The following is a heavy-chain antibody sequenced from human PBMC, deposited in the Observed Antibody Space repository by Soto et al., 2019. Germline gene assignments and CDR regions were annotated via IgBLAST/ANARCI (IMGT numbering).Heavy chain of an antibody. CDR3: AKEGETAFDI. J-gene: IGHJ3*02. V-gene: IGHV3-23*01. CDR1: GFTFSSYA. CDR2: ISGSGVST. D-gene: IGHD2-21*01. Sequence: GGSLRLSCAASGFTFSSYAMSWVRQAPGKGLDWVSAISGSGVSTYYADSVKGRLTISRDNSKNTLYLQMNSLRAEDSAVYYCAKEGETAFDIWGQGTMVTVSS.